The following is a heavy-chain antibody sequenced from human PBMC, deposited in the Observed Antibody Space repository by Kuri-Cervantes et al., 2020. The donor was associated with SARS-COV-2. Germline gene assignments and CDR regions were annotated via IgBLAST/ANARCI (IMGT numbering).Heavy chain of an antibody. Sequence: GSLRLSCTVSGDSISSYYWGWIRQPPGRGLEWIGYIFYSGSTNYNPSLKSRVTISVDTSKNQFSLRLNSVTAADTAVYYCARATSYCGGDCYIFDYWGQGTLVTSPQ. CDR3: ARATSYCGGDCYIFDY. V-gene: IGHV4-59*01. J-gene: IGHJ4*02. D-gene: IGHD2-21*01. CDR2: IFYSGST. CDR1: GDSISSYY.